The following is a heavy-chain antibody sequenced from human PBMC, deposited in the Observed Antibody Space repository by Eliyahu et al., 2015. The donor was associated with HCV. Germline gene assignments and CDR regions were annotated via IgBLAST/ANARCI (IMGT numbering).Heavy chain of an antibody. V-gene: IGHV3-48*03. CDR2: ISSSGSTI. D-gene: IGHD3-9*01. J-gene: IGHJ4*02. Sequence: EVQLVESGGGLXQPGGSPRLSCAASGFXFSSYXMNWVRQAPGKGLEWVSYISSSGSTIYYADSVKGRFTVSRDNAYNSLYLQMNSLRTEDTAIYYCARGGILTGYWMDYWGQGTLVTVSS. CDR3: ARGGILTGYWMDY. CDR1: GFXFSSYX.